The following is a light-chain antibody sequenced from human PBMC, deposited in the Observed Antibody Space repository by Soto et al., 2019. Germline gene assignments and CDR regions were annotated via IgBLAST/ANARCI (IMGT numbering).Light chain of an antibody. CDR2: DSS. J-gene: IGKJ4*01. CDR1: QNVGTN. CDR3: QQYNNWGLS. V-gene: IGKV3D-15*01. Sequence: IVLTQSPGTLSVSPGERATLSCRASQNVGTNLAWYQQKPGQAPRLLIYDSSTRAAGIPATFSGSGSGTEFTLSISSLQSVDSAVYYCQQYNNWGLSFGGGTKV.